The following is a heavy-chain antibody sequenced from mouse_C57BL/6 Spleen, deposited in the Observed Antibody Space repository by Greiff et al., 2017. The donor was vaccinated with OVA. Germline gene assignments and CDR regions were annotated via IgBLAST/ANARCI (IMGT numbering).Heavy chain of an antibody. CDR1: GYTFTSYW. CDR3: ARGNWFDY. Sequence: VQLQQPGAELVKPGASVKLSCKASGYTFTSYWMHWVKQRPGQGLEWIGMIHPNSGSTNYNEKFKSKATLTVDKSSSTAYMQLGILTSEYSAVXYCARGNWFDYWGQGTTLTVSS. CDR2: IHPNSGST. V-gene: IGHV1-64*01. J-gene: IGHJ2*01. D-gene: IGHD4-1*01.